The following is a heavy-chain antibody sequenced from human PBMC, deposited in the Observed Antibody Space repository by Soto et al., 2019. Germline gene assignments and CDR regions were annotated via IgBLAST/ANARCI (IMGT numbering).Heavy chain of an antibody. CDR1: GSTFTNFG. V-gene: IGHV1-18*01. Sequence: QVQLLQSAAEVKKPGASVKVSCKASGSTFTNFGVTWVRQAPGQGLEWMGWISAYTDDPNYAQKFQGRVTMTIDTSTSTAYMDLRSLTSDDTAVYYCARVIPGAEAWFDPWGQGTLVTVSS. CDR2: ISAYTDDP. CDR3: ARVIPGAEAWFDP. D-gene: IGHD2-2*01. J-gene: IGHJ5*02.